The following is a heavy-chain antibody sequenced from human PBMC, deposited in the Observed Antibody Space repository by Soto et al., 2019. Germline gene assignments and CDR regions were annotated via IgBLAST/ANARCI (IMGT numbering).Heavy chain of an antibody. CDR3: ARERYYDILTPVHYFDY. CDR2: IYYSGST. J-gene: IGHJ4*02. V-gene: IGHV4-31*03. Sequence: SETLSLTCTVSGGSISSGGYYWSWIRQHPGKGLEWIGYIYYSGSTYYNPSLKSRVTISVDTSKNQFSLKLSSVTAADTAVYYCARERYYDILTPVHYFDYWGQGTLVTVSS. CDR1: GGSISSGGYY. D-gene: IGHD3-9*01.